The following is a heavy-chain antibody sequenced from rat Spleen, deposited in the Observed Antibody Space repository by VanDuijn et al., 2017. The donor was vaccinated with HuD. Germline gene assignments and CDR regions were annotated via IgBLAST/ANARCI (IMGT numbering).Heavy chain of an antibody. D-gene: IGHD1-12*01. CDR1: GFTFTNYD. CDR3: ARRYYDAPFDY. Sequence: EVQVVESGGGIVQPGRSMKLSCAASGFTFTNYDMVWVRQAPTKGLKWVASISYDGSTPYYRDSVKGRFTISRDNAKSTLYLQIDSLRSEDTATYYCARRYYDAPFDYWGQGVMVTVSS. CDR2: ISYDGSTP. V-gene: IGHV5-25*01. J-gene: IGHJ2*01.